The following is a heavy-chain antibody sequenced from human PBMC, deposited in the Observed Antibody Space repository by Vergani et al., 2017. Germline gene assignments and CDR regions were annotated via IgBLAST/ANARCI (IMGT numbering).Heavy chain of an antibody. Sequence: QLQLQESGPGLVKPSETLSLTCTVSGGSISSSSYYWGWIRQPPGKGLEWIGSIYYSGSTYYNPSLKSRVTISVDTSKNQFSLKLSSVTAADTAVYYCARQGMAYGDHYWGQGTLVTVSS. CDR3: ARQGMAYGDHY. D-gene: IGHD4-17*01. J-gene: IGHJ4*02. CDR2: IYYSGST. CDR1: GGSISSSSYY. V-gene: IGHV4-39*01.